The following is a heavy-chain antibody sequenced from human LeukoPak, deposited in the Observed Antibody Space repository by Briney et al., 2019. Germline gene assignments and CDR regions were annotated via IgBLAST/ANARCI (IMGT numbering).Heavy chain of an antibody. CDR2: ISGSGGST. Sequence: GGSLRLSCAASGFTFSSYAMSWVRQAPGKGLEWVSAISGSGGSTYYADSVKGRFTISRDNAKNSLYLQMNSLRAEDTAVYYCARSTWGGFDYWGQGTLVTVSS. D-gene: IGHD3-16*01. CDR3: ARSTWGGFDY. J-gene: IGHJ4*02. V-gene: IGHV3-23*01. CDR1: GFTFSSYA.